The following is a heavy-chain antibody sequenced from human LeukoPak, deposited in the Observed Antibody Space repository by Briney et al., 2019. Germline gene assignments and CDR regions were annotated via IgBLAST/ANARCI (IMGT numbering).Heavy chain of an antibody. J-gene: IGHJ4*02. CDR1: GGSFSGYY. Sequence: SETLSLTCAVYGGSFSGYYWSWIRQPPGKGLEWIGEINHSGSTNYNPSLKSRVTISVDTSKNQFSLKLSSVTAADTAVYYCARGTPRRVGYYYWGQGTLVTLSS. D-gene: IGHD3-22*01. CDR3: ARGTPRRVGYYY. CDR2: INHSGST. V-gene: IGHV4-34*01.